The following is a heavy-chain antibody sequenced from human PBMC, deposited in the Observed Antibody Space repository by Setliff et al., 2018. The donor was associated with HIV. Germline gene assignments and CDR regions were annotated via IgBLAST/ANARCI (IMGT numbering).Heavy chain of an antibody. D-gene: IGHD3-3*01. CDR3: ARNFWNGPPDYYYYGLDV. Sequence: SETLSLTCAVSGYSISSGYYWAWIRQPPGKGLEWIGRIYTNGTTNYNPSLKRRVTMSVDTSKNQFSLKLSSVTAADTAVYYCARNFWNGPPDYYYYGLDVWGQGTTVTVSS. V-gene: IGHV4-38-2*01. J-gene: IGHJ6*02. CDR2: IYTNGTT. CDR1: GYSISSGYY.